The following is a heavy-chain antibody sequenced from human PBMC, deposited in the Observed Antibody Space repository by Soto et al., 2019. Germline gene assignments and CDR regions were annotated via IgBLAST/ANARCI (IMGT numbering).Heavy chain of an antibody. CDR2: IGGRTNTYAT. CDR1: GFSFSDSA. J-gene: IGHJ6*02. CDR3: TRPWDSTGHYHMDV. D-gene: IGHD3-22*01. V-gene: IGHV3-73*02. Sequence: EMQLVESGGGLVQPGGSLKLSCAASGFSFSDSAIHWVRQASGKGLEWVGRIGGRTNTYATTCAASMEGRFTISRDDSKHTAYLQMNSLKTEDSAVYYCTRPWDSTGHYHMDVWGQGTTVIVSS.